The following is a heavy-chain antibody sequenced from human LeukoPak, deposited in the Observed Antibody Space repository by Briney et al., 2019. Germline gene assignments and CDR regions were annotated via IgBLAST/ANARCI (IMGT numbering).Heavy chain of an antibody. CDR1: GYTFTSHD. CDR3: ARGPSKAEGFGWLLIMRAFDI. CDR2: MNPNSGNT. J-gene: IGHJ3*02. D-gene: IGHD5-24*01. V-gene: IGHV1-8*01. Sequence: GASVKVSCKASGYTFTSHDINWVRQATGQGLEWMGWMNPNSGNTGYAQKFQGRVTMTRNTSISTAYMELSSLRSEDTAVYYCARGPSKAEGFGWLLIMRAFDIWGQGTMVTVSS.